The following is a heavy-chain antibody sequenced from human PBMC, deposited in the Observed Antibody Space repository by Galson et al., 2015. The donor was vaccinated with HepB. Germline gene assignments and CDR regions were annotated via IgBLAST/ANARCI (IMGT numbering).Heavy chain of an antibody. CDR2: TYYRSKWSS. Sequence: CAISGDSVSRDRAAWNWIRQSPSRGLEWLGRTYYRSKWSSDYAASVKSRITINADTSKNQFSLQLNSVTPEDTAVYYCARGHYYDSTGAYYLDYWGQGTLVAVAS. CDR1: GDSVSRDRAA. J-gene: IGHJ4*02. CDR3: ARGHYYDSTGAYYLDY. D-gene: IGHD3-22*01. V-gene: IGHV6-1*01.